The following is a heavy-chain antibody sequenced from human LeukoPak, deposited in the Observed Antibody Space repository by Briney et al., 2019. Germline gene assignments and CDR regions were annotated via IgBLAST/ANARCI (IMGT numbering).Heavy chain of an antibody. CDR2: ISGRGGTT. V-gene: IGHV3-23*01. D-gene: IGHD3-10*01. CDR3: AKAGGSGSYYNARYNWFDP. CDR1: GFTFSSYG. Sequence: GGSLRLSCAASGFTFSSYGMRGVRQAPGKGVEWVSGISGRGGTTYYAHSVKGRFTISRDNSTNPLYLQMNSLRAEDTAVYYCAKAGGSGSYYNARYNWFDPWGQGTLVTVSS. J-gene: IGHJ5*02.